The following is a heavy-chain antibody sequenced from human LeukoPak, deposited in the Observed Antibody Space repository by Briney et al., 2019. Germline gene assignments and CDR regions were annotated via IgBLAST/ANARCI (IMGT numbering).Heavy chain of an antibody. CDR1: GYTFTSYD. V-gene: IGHV1-8*01. J-gene: IGHJ5*02. Sequence: ASVKVSCKASGYTFTSYDINWVRQATGQGLEWMGWMNPNSGNTGYAQKFQGRVTMTEDTSTDTAYMELSSLRSEDTAVYYCARGERWLQNHWGQGTLVTVSS. CDR3: ARGERWLQNH. D-gene: IGHD5-24*01. CDR2: MNPNSGNT.